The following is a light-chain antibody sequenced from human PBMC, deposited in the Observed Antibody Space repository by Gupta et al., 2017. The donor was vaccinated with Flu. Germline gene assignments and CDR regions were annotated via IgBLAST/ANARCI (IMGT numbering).Light chain of an antibody. J-gene: IGLJ3*02. CDR2: LDD. Sequence: KAGQSAVLVIYLDDKRPSGIPGRFSGSASGDTATLTISGTQALDEGDYYCQAWFSYTAVFGGGTRLTVL. CDR3: QAWFSYTAV. V-gene: IGLV3-1*01.